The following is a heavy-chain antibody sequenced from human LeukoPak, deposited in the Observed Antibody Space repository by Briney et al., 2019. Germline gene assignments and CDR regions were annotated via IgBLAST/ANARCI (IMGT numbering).Heavy chain of an antibody. J-gene: IGHJ4*02. D-gene: IGHD6-13*01. CDR2: ISYDGSNK. V-gene: IGHV3-30-3*01. CDR1: GFTFSSYS. Sequence: QSGGSLRLSCAASGFTFSSYSMHWVRQAPGKGLEWVAVISYDGSNKYYADSVKGRVTISRANSNNTLYLQMNSLRAEDTAVYYCAKGGSHYSSSWYDYWGQGTLVTVSS. CDR3: AKGGSHYSSSWYDY.